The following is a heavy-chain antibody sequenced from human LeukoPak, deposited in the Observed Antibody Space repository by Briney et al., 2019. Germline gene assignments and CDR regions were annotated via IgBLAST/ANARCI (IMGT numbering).Heavy chain of an antibody. Sequence: RASVKVSCKASGYTFTSYGISWVRQATGQRLEWMGWINLKSGNTGHAQKFQGRITITRDTSISTVYLELSSLRSEDTGLYFCTRVDGSPDYWGQGTLVTVSS. CDR2: INLKSGNT. D-gene: IGHD2-15*01. CDR1: GYTFTSYG. CDR3: TRVDGSPDY. J-gene: IGHJ4*02. V-gene: IGHV1-8*03.